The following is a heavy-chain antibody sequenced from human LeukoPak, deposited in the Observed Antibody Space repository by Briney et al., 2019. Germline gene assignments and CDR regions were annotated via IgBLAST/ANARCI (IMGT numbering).Heavy chain of an antibody. CDR3: AKDQGMAAAGTNSNWFDP. D-gene: IGHD6-13*01. CDR1: GFIFSSYA. V-gene: IGHV3-23*01. Sequence: GGSLRLSCAASGFIFSSYAMSWVRQAPGKGLEWVSTISGSGGSTYYADSVKGRFTISRDNSKNTVYLQMNSLRAEDTAVYYCAKDQGMAAAGTNSNWFDPWGQGTLVTVSS. J-gene: IGHJ5*02. CDR2: ISGSGGST.